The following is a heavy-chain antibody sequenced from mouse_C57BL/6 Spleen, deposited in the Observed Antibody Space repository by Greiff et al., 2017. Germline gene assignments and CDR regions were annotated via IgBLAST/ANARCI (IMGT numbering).Heavy chain of an antibody. D-gene: IGHD2-3*01. CDR3: ARSYDGYYDYAMDY. Sequence: QVQLQQPGAELVRPGSSVKLSCKASGYTFTSYWMHWVKQRPIQGLEWIGNIDPSDSETHYNQKFKDKATLTVDKSSSTAYMQLSSLTSEDSAVXYCARSYDGYYDYAMDYWGQGTSVTVSS. V-gene: IGHV1-52*01. J-gene: IGHJ4*01. CDR2: IDPSDSET. CDR1: GYTFTSYW.